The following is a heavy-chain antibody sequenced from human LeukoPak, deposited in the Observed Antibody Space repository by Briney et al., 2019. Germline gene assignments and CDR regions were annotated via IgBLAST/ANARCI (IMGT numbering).Heavy chain of an antibody. J-gene: IGHJ6*02. D-gene: IGHD2-15*01. CDR1: GFTFSSYW. Sequence: GGSLRLSCAASGFTFSSYWMSWVRQAPGKGLEWVSNIKQDGSKKDYVDSVKGRFTISRDNAKNSLYLQMNSLRAEDTAAYYCARDGGGLYYYYGMDVWGQGTTVTVSS. CDR3: ARDGGGLYYYYGMDV. CDR2: IKQDGSKK. V-gene: IGHV3-7*01.